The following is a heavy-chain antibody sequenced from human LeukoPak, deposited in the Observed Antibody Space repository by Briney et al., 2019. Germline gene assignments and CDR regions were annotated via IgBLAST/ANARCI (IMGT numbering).Heavy chain of an antibody. Sequence: SETLSLTGTVSGGSISSGDYYWRWIRQPPGKGLEWIGYIYYSGSTYYNPSLKSRVTISVDTSKNQFSLKLSSVTAADTAVYYCARGSTWGGVITKPRYYFDYWGQGTLVTVSS. CDR2: IYYSGST. V-gene: IGHV4-30-4*01. J-gene: IGHJ4*02. CDR3: ARGSTWGGVITKPRYYFDY. D-gene: IGHD3-10*01. CDR1: GGSISSGDYY.